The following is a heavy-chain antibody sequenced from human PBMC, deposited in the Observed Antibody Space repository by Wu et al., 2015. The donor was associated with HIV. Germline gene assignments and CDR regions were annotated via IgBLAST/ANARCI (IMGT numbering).Heavy chain of an antibody. D-gene: IGHD3-22*01. CDR2: INPNSGGT. Sequence: QVQLVQSGAEVKKPGASVKVSCKASGYTFTGYYMHWVRQAPGQGLEWMGWINPNSGGTNYAQKFQGRVTMTRDTSISTAYMELSRLRSDDTAVYYCARTGIYYDSSGRFQHWGQGTLVTVSS. J-gene: IGHJ1*01. V-gene: IGHV1-2*02. CDR1: GYTFTGYY. CDR3: ARTGIYYDSSGRFQH.